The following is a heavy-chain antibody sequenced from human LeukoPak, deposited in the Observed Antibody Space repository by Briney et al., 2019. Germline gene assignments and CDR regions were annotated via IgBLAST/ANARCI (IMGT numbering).Heavy chain of an antibody. V-gene: IGHV4-61*03. J-gene: IGHJ4*02. CDR2: IHYSGSI. CDR3: ARRATSGPPYYLDY. D-gene: IGHD1-26*01. CDR1: SGSVSSGSYY. Sequence: PSEPLTLPCSVSSGSVSSGSYYGRWICQPPGKGLEWIGYIHYSGSINYNPSLKSRVTMSVDTSKNHFSLRLSSVTAADTAIYYCARRATSGPPYYLDYWCQGMLVTVSA.